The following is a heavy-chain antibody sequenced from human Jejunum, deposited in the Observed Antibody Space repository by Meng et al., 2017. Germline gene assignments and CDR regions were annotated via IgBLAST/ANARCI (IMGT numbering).Heavy chain of an antibody. D-gene: IGHD6-19*01. Sequence: GESLKISYEASGFIFSDYEMNWVRQAPGKGLEWVSYISSGGYTIYYADSVKGRFTISRDNAKNSLYLQMNSLRAEDTAVYYCARFGIAVAGSGWGQGTLVTVSS. CDR1: GFIFSDYE. CDR2: ISSGGYTI. J-gene: IGHJ4*02. CDR3: ARFGIAVAGSG. V-gene: IGHV3-48*03.